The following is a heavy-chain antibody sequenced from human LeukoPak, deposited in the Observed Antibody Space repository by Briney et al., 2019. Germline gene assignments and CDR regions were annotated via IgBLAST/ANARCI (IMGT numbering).Heavy chain of an antibody. CDR1: GGTFSSYA. D-gene: IGHD6-19*01. CDR3: ARSVAGDHNLDY. J-gene: IGHJ4*02. Sequence: SVKVSCKASGGTFSSYAISWVRQAPGRGLEWMGGIIPIFGTANYAQKFQGRVTITADKSTSTAYMELSSLRSEDTAVYYCARSVAGDHNLDYWGQGTLVTVSS. V-gene: IGHV1-69*06. CDR2: IIPIFGTA.